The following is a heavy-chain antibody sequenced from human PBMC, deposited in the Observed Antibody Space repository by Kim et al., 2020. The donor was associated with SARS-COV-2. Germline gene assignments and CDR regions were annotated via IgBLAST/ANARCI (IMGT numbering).Heavy chain of an antibody. CDR2: IYYSGST. V-gene: IGHV4-59*01. CDR1: GGSISNYY. Sequence: SETLSLTCTVSGGSISNYYWSWIRQPPGKGLEWIGYIYYSGSTNYNPSLKSRVTISVDTSNNQVSLTLSSVTAADTAGYYCARGRWELPYWGQGTLVTVS. CDR3: ARGRWELPY. J-gene: IGHJ4*02. D-gene: IGHD1-26*01.